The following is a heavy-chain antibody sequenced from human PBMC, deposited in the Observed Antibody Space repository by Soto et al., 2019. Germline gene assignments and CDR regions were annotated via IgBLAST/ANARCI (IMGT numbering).Heavy chain of an antibody. Sequence: NWGVHRFIKAPGKGREWVALIRSDESNKYYRDSVKGRFTISGDNSKNTVYLQMNSLRAEDMAIYYCVRVYDTYFSALRGHGTAVPVSS. J-gene: IGHJ4*01. CDR2: IRSDESNK. CDR1: NWG. V-gene: IGHV3-33*01. CDR3: VRVYDTYFSAL. D-gene: IGHD3-10*01.